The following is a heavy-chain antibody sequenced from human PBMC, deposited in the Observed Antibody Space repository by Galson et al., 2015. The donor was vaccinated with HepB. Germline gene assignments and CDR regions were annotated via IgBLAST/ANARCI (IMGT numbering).Heavy chain of an antibody. CDR3: ARDQRKWLTANYYGMDV. Sequence: SLRLSCAASGFSFSSYSMYWVRQAPGKGLEWISSISSSGIHINYADSVKGRFTISRDNAKNSLFLQMNSLTARDTAVYYCARDQRKWLTANYYGMDVWGQGTTVTVSS. CDR2: ISSSGIHI. CDR1: GFSFSSYS. D-gene: IGHD6-19*01. V-gene: IGHV3-21*06. J-gene: IGHJ6*02.